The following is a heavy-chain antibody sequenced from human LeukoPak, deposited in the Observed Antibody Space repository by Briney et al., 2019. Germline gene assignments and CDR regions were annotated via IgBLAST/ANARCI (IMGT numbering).Heavy chain of an antibody. CDR3: AKDTRAYGSGSSADY. J-gene: IGHJ4*02. D-gene: IGHD3-10*01. V-gene: IGHV3-23*01. CDR2: ISGSGGST. CDR1: GFTFSSYA. Sequence: GGSLRLSCAASGFTFSSYAMSWVRQAPGKGLEWVSAISGSGGSTYYADSVKGRFTISRDNSKNTLYLQMNSLRAEDTAVYYCAKDTRAYGSGSSADYWGQGTLVTVSS.